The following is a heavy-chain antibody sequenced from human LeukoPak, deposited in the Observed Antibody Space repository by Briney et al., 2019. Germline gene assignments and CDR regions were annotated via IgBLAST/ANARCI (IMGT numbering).Heavy chain of an antibody. CDR1: GASIRSGDYY. V-gene: IGHV4-30-4*01. CDR3: ARDCSGGSCYGAFDI. D-gene: IGHD2-15*01. CDR2: IYDSGST. J-gene: IGHJ3*02. Sequence: SETPSLTCTVSGASIRSGDYYWSWIRQPPGKGLEWIGYIYDSGSTYYNPSLKSRITISVDTSENRFSLKLSSVTATDTAVYYCARDCSGGSCYGAFDIWGQGTMVTVSS.